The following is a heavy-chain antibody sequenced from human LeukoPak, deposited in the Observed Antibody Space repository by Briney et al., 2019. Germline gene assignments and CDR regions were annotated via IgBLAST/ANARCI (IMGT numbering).Heavy chain of an antibody. V-gene: IGHV4-39*02. CDR3: AREASGGYFDY. J-gene: IGHJ4*02. CDR1: GGSISSSNYY. Sequence: PSETLSLTCTVSGGSISSSNYYWGWIRQPPGKGLEWIGSIYYSGSTYYNPSLQSRVTISVDTSKNQFSLKLSSVTAADTAVYYCAREASGGYFDYWGQGTLVTVSS. D-gene: IGHD4-23*01. CDR2: IYYSGST.